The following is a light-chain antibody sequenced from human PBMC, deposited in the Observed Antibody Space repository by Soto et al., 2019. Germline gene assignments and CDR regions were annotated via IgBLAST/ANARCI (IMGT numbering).Light chain of an antibody. J-gene: IGKJ2*01. CDR3: QQYGSSPRT. CDR1: QSVSSSY. Sequence: ENVLTQSPGTLSLSPGERATLSCRASQSVSSSYLAWYQQKPGQAPRLLIYGASSRATGIPDRFSGSGSGTDFTLTISRLEPEDFAVCYCQQYGSSPRTFGQGTKLEIK. V-gene: IGKV3-20*01. CDR2: GAS.